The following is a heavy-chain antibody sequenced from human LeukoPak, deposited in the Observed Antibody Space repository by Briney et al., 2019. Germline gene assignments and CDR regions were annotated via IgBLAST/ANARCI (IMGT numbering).Heavy chain of an antibody. CDR1: GYTFTSYY. J-gene: IGHJ4*02. V-gene: IGHV1-46*01. D-gene: IGHD3-22*01. CDR2: INPSGGST. CDR3: ARDFPTTYYYDSSGYLFDY. Sequence: ASVKVSCKASGYTFTSYYMHWVRQAPGQGLECMGIINPSGGSTSYAQKFQGRVTMTRDMSTSTVYMELSSLRSEDTAVYYCARDFPTTYYYDSSGYLFDYWGQGTLVTVSS.